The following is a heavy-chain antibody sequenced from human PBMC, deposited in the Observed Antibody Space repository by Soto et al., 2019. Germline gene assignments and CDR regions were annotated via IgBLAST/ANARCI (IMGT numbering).Heavy chain of an antibody. J-gene: IGHJ6*02. CDR1: GFTFSSYS. CDR3: ARDSQSWSEEDYYYGMDV. Sequence: GGSLRLSCAASGFTFSSYSMNWVRQAPGKGLEWVSSISSSSSYIYYADSVKGRFTISRDNAKNSLYLQMNSLRAEDTAVYYCARDSQSWSEEDYYYGMDVWGQGTTVTVSS. V-gene: IGHV3-21*01. CDR2: ISSSSSYI. D-gene: IGHD6-13*01.